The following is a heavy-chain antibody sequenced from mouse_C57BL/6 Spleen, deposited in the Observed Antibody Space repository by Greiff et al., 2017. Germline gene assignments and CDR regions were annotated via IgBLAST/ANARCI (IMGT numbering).Heavy chain of an antibody. CDR1: GYTFTSYW. CDR2: INPSNGGT. CDR3: ARWGKFYDLTFGFAD. Sequence: QVQLQQPGTELVKPGASVKLSCKASGYTFTSYWMHWVKQRPGQGLEWIGNINPSNGGTNYNEKFKSKATLTVDKSTSTAYMQLSSLTSEDSAVYYCARWGKFYDLTFGFADWGQGTLGTVSA. J-gene: IGHJ3*01. D-gene: IGHD2-3*01. V-gene: IGHV1-53*01.